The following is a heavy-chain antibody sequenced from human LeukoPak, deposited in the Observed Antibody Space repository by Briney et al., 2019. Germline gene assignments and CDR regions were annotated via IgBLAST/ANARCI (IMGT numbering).Heavy chain of an antibody. Sequence: GGSLRLSCAASGFTFDDYAMHWVRQAPGKGLEWVSGISWNSGSIGYADSVKGRFTISRDNAKNSLYLQMNSLRAEDTALYYCARRVGATTFDYWGQGTLVTVSP. CDR1: GFTFDDYA. D-gene: IGHD1-26*01. J-gene: IGHJ4*02. CDR3: ARRVGATTFDY. V-gene: IGHV3-9*01. CDR2: ISWNSGSI.